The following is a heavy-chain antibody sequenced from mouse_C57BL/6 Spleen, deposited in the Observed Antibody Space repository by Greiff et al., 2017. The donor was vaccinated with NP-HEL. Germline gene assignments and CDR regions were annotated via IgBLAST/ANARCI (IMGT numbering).Heavy chain of an antibody. J-gene: IGHJ2*01. V-gene: IGHV1-64*01. CDR1: GYTFTSYW. D-gene: IGHD2-4*01. CDR2: IHPNSGST. CDR3: ARRDDYANFDY. Sequence: QVQLKQPGAELVKPGASVKLSCKASGYTFTSYWMHWVKQRPGQGLEWIGMIHPNSGSTNYNEKFKSKATLTVDKSSSTAYMQLSSLTSEDSAVYYCARRDDYANFDYWGQGTTLTVSS.